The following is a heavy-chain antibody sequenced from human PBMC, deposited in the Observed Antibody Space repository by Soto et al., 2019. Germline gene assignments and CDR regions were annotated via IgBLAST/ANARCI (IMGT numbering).Heavy chain of an antibody. D-gene: IGHD2-15*01. J-gene: IGHJ4*02. V-gene: IGHV3-30*18. CDR2: ISYDGSNK. CDR3: AKDRRKVVVAAPFDY. CDR1: GFTFRSYG. Sequence: QVQLVESGGGVVQPGRSLRLSCAASGFTFRSYGMHWVRQAPGKGLEWVAVISYDGSNKYYADSVKGRFTISRDNSKNTLYLQMHSLRAEDTAVYYCAKDRRKVVVAAPFDYWGQGTLVTVSS.